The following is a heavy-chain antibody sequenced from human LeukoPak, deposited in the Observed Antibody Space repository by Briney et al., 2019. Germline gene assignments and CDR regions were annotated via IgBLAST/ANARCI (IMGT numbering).Heavy chain of an antibody. CDR3: ARAWEVTMVRGVIASDFDY. J-gene: IGHJ4*02. D-gene: IGHD3-10*01. CDR1: GFTFSSYS. Sequence: GGSLRLSCAASGFTFSSYSMNWVRQAPGKGLEWVSSISSSSSYIYYADSVKGRFTISRDNAKNSLYLQMNSLRAEDTAVYYCARAWEVTMVRGVIASDFDYWGQGTLVTVSS. V-gene: IGHV3-21*01. CDR2: ISSSSSYI.